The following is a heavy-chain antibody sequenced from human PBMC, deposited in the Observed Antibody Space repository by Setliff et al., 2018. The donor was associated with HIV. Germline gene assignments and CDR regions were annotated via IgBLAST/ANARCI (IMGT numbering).Heavy chain of an antibody. CDR1: GGSISSYY. CDR3: ARETYYYDNPQYYYYYMDV. D-gene: IGHD3-22*01. J-gene: IGHJ6*03. CDR2: IFASGDT. Sequence: PSETLSLTCTVSGGSISSYYWNWIRQPPGKGLEWIGFIFASGDTKYNPSLQSRVSMSIDTSKNQFSLKLRSVTAADTAVYYCARETYYYDNPQYYYYYMDVWGKGTTVTVSS. V-gene: IGHV4-4*09.